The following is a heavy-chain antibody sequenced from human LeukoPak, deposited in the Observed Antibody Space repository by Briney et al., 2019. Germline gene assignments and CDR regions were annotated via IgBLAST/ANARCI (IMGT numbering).Heavy chain of an antibody. D-gene: IGHD2-2*01. J-gene: IGHJ6*03. Sequence: PGGSLRLSCAASGFTFSSYAMSWVRQAPGKGLEWVSAISGSCGSTYYADSVKGRFTISRDNSKNTLYLQMNSLRAEDTAVYYCAKDRRYCSSTSCFPSTDYMDVWGKGTTVTVSS. CDR3: AKDRRYCSSTSCFPSTDYMDV. CDR2: ISGSCGST. V-gene: IGHV3-23*01. CDR1: GFTFSSYA.